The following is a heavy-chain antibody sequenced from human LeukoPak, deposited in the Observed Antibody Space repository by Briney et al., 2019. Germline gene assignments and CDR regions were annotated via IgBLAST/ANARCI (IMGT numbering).Heavy chain of an antibody. D-gene: IGHD5-18*01. V-gene: IGHV3-30*04. CDR2: ISYHGSDK. CDR1: GFTFSNYA. J-gene: IGHJ4*02. CDR3: AKRLERYGYTYEDYFDS. Sequence: GGSLRLSCAASGFTFSNYAMHWVRQAPGRGLEWLAFISYHGSDKQYANSVKGRFTISRDTYAVYLQMNRLRPEDTGVYYCAKRLERYGYTYEDYFDSWGQGALVTVSS.